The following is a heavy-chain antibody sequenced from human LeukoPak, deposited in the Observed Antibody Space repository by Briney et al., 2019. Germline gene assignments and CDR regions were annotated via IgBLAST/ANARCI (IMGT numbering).Heavy chain of an antibody. Sequence: GGSLRLSCAASGFTFSSYWMSWVRQAPGKGLEWVANIKQDGSEKYYVDSVKGRFTISRDNAKNSLYLQMNSLRAEDTAVYYCARDWLRAYYYDSSGYWDYWGQGTLVTVSS. V-gene: IGHV3-7*01. CDR3: ARDWLRAYYYDSSGYWDY. CDR2: IKQDGSEK. J-gene: IGHJ4*02. CDR1: GFTFSSYW. D-gene: IGHD3-22*01.